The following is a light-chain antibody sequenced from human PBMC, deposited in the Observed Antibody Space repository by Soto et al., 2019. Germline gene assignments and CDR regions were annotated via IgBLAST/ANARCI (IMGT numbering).Light chain of an antibody. J-gene: IGKJ3*01. CDR2: GAS. CDR1: QSVTRSF. V-gene: IGKV3-20*01. Sequence: EIVLTQAPGTLSLSPGERVNLSCRASQSVTRSFLAWYQQKPGQAPRLLIYGASSRPTGIPDTFSGSGSGTDFTITLSILEPEDFPVYSCHQYSNSPQAVGPGTKRDI. CDR3: HQYSNSPQA.